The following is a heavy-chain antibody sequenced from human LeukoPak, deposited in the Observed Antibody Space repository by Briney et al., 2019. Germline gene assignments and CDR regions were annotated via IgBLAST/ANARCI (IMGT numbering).Heavy chain of an antibody. CDR1: GFTFSSYA. CDR2: ISGSGGST. J-gene: IGHJ3*02. V-gene: IGHV3-23*01. D-gene: IGHD5-18*01. Sequence: GGSLRLSCAASGFTFSSYAMIWVRQAPGKGLEWVSAISGSGGSTYYADSVKGRFTISRDNSKNTLYLQMNSLSAEDTAVYYCAKAARSGDPRVPGAFDIWGQGTMVTVSS. CDR3: AKAARSGDPRVPGAFDI.